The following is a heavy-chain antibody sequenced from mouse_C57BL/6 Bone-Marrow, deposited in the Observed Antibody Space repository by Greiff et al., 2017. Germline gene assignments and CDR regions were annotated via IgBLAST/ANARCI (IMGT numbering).Heavy chain of an antibody. Sequence: QVQLQQSGAELVRPGTSVKVSCKASGYAFTNYLIEWVKQRPGQGLEWIGVINPGRGGTNYNEKFKGKATLTADKSSSTAYMQLSSLTSEDAAVYFCARSKNGDSWFAYWGQGTLVTVSA. CDR2: INPGRGGT. CDR1: GYAFTNYL. J-gene: IGHJ3*01. CDR3: ARSKNGDSWFAY. D-gene: IGHD4-1*01. V-gene: IGHV1-54*01.